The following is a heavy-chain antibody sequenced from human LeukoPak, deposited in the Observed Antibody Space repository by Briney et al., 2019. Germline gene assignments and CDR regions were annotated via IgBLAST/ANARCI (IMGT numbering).Heavy chain of an antibody. CDR3: ASGGLVSRYLDH. D-gene: IGHD3-9*01. J-gene: IGHJ4*02. Sequence: PSETLSLTCTVSGGSIRSSSYYWGWIRQPPGKGLEWIGSIYYSGSAYYNPSLKSRLTMSVDESKHEFSLKLTSVTAADTAVYYCASGGLVSRYLDHWGQGTLVTVSS. V-gene: IGHV4-39*07. CDR2: IYYSGSA. CDR1: GGSIRSSSYY.